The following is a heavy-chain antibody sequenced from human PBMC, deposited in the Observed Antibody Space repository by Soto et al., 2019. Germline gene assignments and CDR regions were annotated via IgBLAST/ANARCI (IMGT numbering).Heavy chain of an antibody. CDR1: GGTFSRYA. CDR3: AQTLGSAVAGPGRFDL. Sequence: QVQLVQSGAEVKKPGSSVKVSCKASGGTFSRYAISWVRQAPGQGLEWMGGITPMFGTANYAQKFQGRLTITXXEXTTXGHMELRRLRSEDTAVYYCAQTLGSAVAGPGRFDLWGRGTLVIVSS. D-gene: IGHD6-19*01. CDR2: ITPMFGTA. V-gene: IGHV1-69*05. J-gene: IGHJ2*01.